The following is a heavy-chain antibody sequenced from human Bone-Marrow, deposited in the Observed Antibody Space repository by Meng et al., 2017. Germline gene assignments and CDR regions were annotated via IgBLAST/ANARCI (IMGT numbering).Heavy chain of an antibody. J-gene: IGHJ4*02. V-gene: IGHV3-21*01. CDR3: ARESYDESSGYYFMVSDY. Sequence: GGSLRLSCAASGFTFSGYSMNWVRQAPGKGLEWVSCISSSSSYIDYADSVKGRFTSDRDNAKTSLYLQRNSLRAEDTAVYDCARESYDESSGYYFMVSDYWGQGTLVTVSS. CDR2: ISSSSSYI. D-gene: IGHD3-22*01. CDR1: GFTFSGYS.